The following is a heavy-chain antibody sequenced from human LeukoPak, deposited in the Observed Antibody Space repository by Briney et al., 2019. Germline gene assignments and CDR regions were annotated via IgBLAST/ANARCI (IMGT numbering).Heavy chain of an antibody. J-gene: IGHJ4*02. CDR2: IYSDGST. CDR3: AKPSRRYYYDSSGCFDY. Sequence: GGSLRLSCAASGFTVSSNYMTWVRQAQGKGLEWVSLIYSDGSTYYADSVKGRFTISRDNSKNTLYLQMNSLRAEDTAVYYCAKPSRRYYYDSSGCFDYWGQGTLVTVSS. CDR1: GFTVSSNY. V-gene: IGHV3-66*02. D-gene: IGHD3-22*01.